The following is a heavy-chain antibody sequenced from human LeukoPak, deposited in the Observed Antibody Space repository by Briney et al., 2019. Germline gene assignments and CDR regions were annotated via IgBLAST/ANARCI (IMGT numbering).Heavy chain of an antibody. D-gene: IGHD3-10*01. CDR2: ISYDGSNK. CDR3: AREVTMVRDYYYGMDV. CDR1: GFTFSSYA. J-gene: IGHJ6*02. Sequence: GSLRLSCAASGFTFSSYAMHWVCQAPGKGLEWVAVISYDGSNKYYADSVKGRFTISRDNSKNTLYLQMNSLRAEDTAVYYCAREVTMVRDYYYGMDVWGQGTTVTVSS. V-gene: IGHV3-30-3*01.